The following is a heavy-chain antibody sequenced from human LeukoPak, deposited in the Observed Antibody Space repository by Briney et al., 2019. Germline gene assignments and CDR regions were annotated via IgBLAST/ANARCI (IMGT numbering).Heavy chain of an antibody. CDR2: ITPNADRT. V-gene: IGHV3-23*01. CDR3: AIMHGYYDGSGYWVQ. J-gene: IGHJ1*01. CDR1: GFTFGSYG. Sequence: GGSLRLSCAASGFTFGSYGMSWVRQAPGKGLEWVSFITPNADRTTYADSVEGRFTISRDNPRNTLYMQMNSLRDEDTAVYYCAIMHGYYDGSGYWVQWGQGTLVTVSS. D-gene: IGHD3-22*01.